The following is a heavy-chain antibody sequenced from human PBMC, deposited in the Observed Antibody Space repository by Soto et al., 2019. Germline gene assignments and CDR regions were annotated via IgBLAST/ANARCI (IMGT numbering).Heavy chain of an antibody. CDR1: GYTFTSYG. CDR2: ISAYNGNT. Sequence: QVQLVQSGAEVKKPGASVKVSCKASGYTFTSYGISWVRQAPGQGLEWMGWISAYNGNTNYAQKLQGRVTMTRNTSISTAYMELSSLRSEDTAVYYCAREITDYGMDVWGQGTTVTVSS. V-gene: IGHV1-18*01. J-gene: IGHJ6*02. CDR3: AREITDYGMDV. D-gene: IGHD1-20*01.